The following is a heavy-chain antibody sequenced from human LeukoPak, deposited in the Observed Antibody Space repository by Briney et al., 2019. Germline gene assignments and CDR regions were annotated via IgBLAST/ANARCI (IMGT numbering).Heavy chain of an antibody. Sequence: GGFLRLSCAASGFTVSSNYMSWVRQAPGKGLEWVSVIYSSGSTYYADSVKGRFTVSRDNAKNSLYLQMNSLRDEDTAVYYCAGSLRGGGWYMYWGQGTLVTVSS. CDR1: GFTVSSNY. J-gene: IGHJ4*02. D-gene: IGHD6-19*01. CDR2: IYSSGST. CDR3: AGSLRGGGWYMY. V-gene: IGHV3-53*01.